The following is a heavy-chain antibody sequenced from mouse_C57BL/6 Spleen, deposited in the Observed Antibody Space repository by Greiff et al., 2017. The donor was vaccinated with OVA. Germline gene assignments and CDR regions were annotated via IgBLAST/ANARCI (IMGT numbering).Heavy chain of an antibody. CDR1: GYTFTSYW. J-gene: IGHJ2*01. CDR3: ARIIWDVHYFDY. D-gene: IGHD4-1*01. Sequence: QVQLQQSGAELVKPGASVKMSCKASGYTFTSYWITWVKQRPGQGLEWIGDIYPGSGSTNYNEKFKSKATLTVDTSSSTAYMQLSSLTSEDSAVYYCARIIWDVHYFDYWGQGTTLTVSS. CDR2: IYPGSGST. V-gene: IGHV1-55*01.